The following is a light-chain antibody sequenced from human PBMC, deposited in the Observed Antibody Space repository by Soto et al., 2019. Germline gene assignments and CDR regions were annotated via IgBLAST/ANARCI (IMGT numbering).Light chain of an antibody. Sequence: QSVLTQPPSVSGAPGQRVTISCTGSRSNIGAGYDVHWYQQLPGTAPKLLIYGNSNRPSGVPDRFSGSKSCTSASLAITGLQAEDEAYYYCQSYDSSLSGYVVFGGGTKLTVL. V-gene: IGLV1-40*01. CDR2: GNS. CDR3: QSYDSSLSGYVV. J-gene: IGLJ2*01. CDR1: RSNIGAGYD.